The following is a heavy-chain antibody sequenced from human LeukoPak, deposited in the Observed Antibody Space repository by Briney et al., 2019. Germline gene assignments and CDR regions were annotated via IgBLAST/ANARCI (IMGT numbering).Heavy chain of an antibody. CDR2: ISRGGSTT. Sequence: GGSLRLSCAASGFTFSDYYMNWIRQALGKGLEWVSYISRGGSTTYYADSVKGRFTISRDNSRDTLYLEMNSLRAEDRAVYYCARANSSAWHNFDFWGQGTLVTVSS. CDR1: GFTFSDYY. CDR3: ARANSSAWHNFDF. D-gene: IGHD6-19*01. J-gene: IGHJ4*02. V-gene: IGHV3-11*04.